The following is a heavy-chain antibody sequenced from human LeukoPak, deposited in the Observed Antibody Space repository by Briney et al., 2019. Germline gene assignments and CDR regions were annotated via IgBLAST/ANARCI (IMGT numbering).Heavy chain of an antibody. CDR2: ISYDGSNK. V-gene: IGHV3-30-3*01. J-gene: IGHJ6*02. CDR1: GFTFSSYA. CDR3: ARDGCSSTSCRAYYYYYGMDV. D-gene: IGHD2-2*01. Sequence: PGGSLRLSCAASGFTFSSYAMRWVRQAPGKGLEWVAVISYDGSNKYYADSVKGRFTISRDNSKNTLYLQMNSLRAEDTAVYYCARDGCSSTSCRAYYYYYGMDVWGQGTTVTVSS.